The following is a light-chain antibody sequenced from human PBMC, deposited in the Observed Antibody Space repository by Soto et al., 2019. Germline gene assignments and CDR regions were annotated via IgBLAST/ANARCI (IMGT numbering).Light chain of an antibody. V-gene: IGKV3-20*01. Sequence: VLTQSPGTLSLSPGERATLSCRASQSVNNNYLAWYQQKPGQSPRLLIYGASIRATAIPDRFSGSGSGTDFTLTISRLEPEDSAVYYCQQYDTFGQGTKLEIK. CDR1: QSVNNNY. CDR2: GAS. CDR3: QQYDT. J-gene: IGKJ2*01.